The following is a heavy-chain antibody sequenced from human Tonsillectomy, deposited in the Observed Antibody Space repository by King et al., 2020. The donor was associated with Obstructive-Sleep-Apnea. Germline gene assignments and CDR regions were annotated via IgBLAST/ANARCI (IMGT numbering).Heavy chain of an antibody. CDR1: GFTFSSYG. CDR3: AKEAGSIGGETSDY. V-gene: IGHV3-30*02. J-gene: IGHJ4*02. D-gene: IGHD4-17*01. Sequence: VQLVESGGGVVQPGRSLRLSCAASGFTFSSYGMHWVRQAPGKGLEWVAFIRYDGSNKYYADSVKGRFTISRDNSKNTLYLQMNSLRAEDTAVYYCAKEAGSIGGETSDYWGQGTLVTVSS. CDR2: IRYDGSNK.